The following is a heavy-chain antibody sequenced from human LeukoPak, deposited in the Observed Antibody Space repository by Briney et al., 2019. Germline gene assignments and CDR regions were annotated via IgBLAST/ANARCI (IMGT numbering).Heavy chain of an antibody. V-gene: IGHV3-33*05. CDR1: GFTFSSYG. D-gene: IGHD2-8*01. J-gene: IGHJ4*02. CDR2: ILDDGISK. CDR3: GKSVLATTMSFVHDF. Sequence: PGRSLRLSCAASGFTFSSYGMHWVRQAPGRGLEWVAVILDDGISKHYAASLKGPFTISRDNSKDKLYTHMHSLRAEDTAVYYCGKSVLATTMSFVHDFWGQGTLVTVSS.